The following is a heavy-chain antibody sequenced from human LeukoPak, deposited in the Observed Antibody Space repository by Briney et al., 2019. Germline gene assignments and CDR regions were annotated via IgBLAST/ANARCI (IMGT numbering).Heavy chain of an antibody. Sequence: GASVKVSCKASGYTFTTYGISWVRQAPGQGLEWMGWISAYNGNTNYAQKLQGRVTMTADTSTSTAYMELRSLRSDDTAVYYCARGGRIQLWSDAFDIWGQGTMVTVSS. CDR1: GYTFTTYG. J-gene: IGHJ3*02. CDR2: ISAYNGNT. V-gene: IGHV1-18*01. CDR3: ARGGRIQLWSDAFDI. D-gene: IGHD5-18*01.